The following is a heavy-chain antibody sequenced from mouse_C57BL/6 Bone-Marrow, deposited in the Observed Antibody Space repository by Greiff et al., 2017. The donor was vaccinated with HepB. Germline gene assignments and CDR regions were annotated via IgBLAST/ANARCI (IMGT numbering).Heavy chain of an antibody. J-gene: IGHJ2*01. CDR2: IYPRSGNT. CDR3: ARRGLLRSVY. D-gene: IGHD1-1*01. CDR1: GYTFTSYG. V-gene: IGHV1-81*01. Sequence: QVHVKQSGAELARPGASVKLSCKASGYTFTSYGISWVKQRTGQGLEWIGEIYPRSGNTYYNEKFKGKATLTADKSSSTAYMELRSLTSEDSAVYFCARRGLLRSVYWGQGTTLTVSS.